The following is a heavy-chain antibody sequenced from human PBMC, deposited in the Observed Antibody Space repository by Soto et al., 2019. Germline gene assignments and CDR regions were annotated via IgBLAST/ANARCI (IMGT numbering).Heavy chain of an antibody. Sequence: QVQLVQSGAEVKKPGSSVKVSCKASGGTFSSYSINWVRQAPGQGLEWMGEIIPIFGTANYAQKFQGRVTITADESTSIAYMELNSLRSEDTAVYYCARDGGRHSGGIDYWGQGTLVTVSS. D-gene: IGHD1-26*01. CDR3: ARDGGRHSGGIDY. CDR2: IIPIFGTA. CDR1: GGTFSSYS. J-gene: IGHJ4*02. V-gene: IGHV1-69*01.